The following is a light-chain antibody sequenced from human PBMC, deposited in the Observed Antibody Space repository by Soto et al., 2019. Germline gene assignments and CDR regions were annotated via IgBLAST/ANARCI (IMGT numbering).Light chain of an antibody. CDR3: QQYGSSIT. CDR2: GAS. V-gene: IGKV3-20*01. J-gene: IGKJ5*01. Sequence: EIVLTQSPGTLSLSPGERATLSCRASQSVSSNYLAWYQQKPGQAPRLLIYGASSRATGIPDRFSGSGSGTDFTITISRLEPEDFAVYYCQQYGSSITFGQGTRLEIK. CDR1: QSVSSNY.